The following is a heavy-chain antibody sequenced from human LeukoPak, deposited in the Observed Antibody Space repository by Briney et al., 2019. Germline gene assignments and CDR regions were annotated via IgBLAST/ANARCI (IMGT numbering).Heavy chain of an antibody. Sequence: PGGSLRLSCAVSGFSFSDYYISWIRQAPGKGLEWVSYISTSGTNIYYADSVKGRFTISRDNAKNSLYLQMNSLRAEDTAVYYCARAPGDTMVRGVGFGDYWGQGTLVTVSS. CDR1: GFSFSDYY. V-gene: IGHV3-11*04. CDR2: ISTSGTNI. CDR3: ARAPGDTMVRGVGFGDY. D-gene: IGHD3-10*01. J-gene: IGHJ4*02.